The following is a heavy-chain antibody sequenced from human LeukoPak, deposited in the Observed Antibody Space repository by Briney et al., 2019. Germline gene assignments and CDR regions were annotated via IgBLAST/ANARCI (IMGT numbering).Heavy chain of an antibody. J-gene: IGHJ1*01. Sequence: GGSLRLSCAASGFTFSDYWMSWVRQAPGQGLAWVAHINQDGSEQHFVGSVQGRFTISRDNAKNSLYPQMDSLRAEDTAVYYCVGGALDYWGQGTPVTVSS. CDR1: GFTFSDYW. CDR3: VGGALDY. V-gene: IGHV3-7*04. CDR2: INQDGSEQ. D-gene: IGHD3-16*01.